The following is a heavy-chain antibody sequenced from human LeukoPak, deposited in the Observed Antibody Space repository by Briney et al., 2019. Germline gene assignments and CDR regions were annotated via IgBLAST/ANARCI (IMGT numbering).Heavy chain of an antibody. CDR2: FDPEDGEA. CDR1: GYTLTELS. D-gene: IGHD6-13*01. CDR3: ATGSGIAAAGYYYYYYMDV. J-gene: IGHJ6*03. V-gene: IGHV1-24*01. Sequence: VASVKVSCKVSGYTLTELSMHWVRQAPGKGLEWMGGFDPEDGEAIYAQKFQGRVTMTEDTSTDTAYMELSSLRSEDTAVYYCATGSGIAAAGYYYYYYMDVWGKGTTVTVSS.